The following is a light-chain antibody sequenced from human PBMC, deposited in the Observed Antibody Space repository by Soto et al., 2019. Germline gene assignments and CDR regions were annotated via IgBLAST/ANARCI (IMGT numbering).Light chain of an antibody. CDR3: QQYLSPPLT. CDR2: WAS. CDR1: QSVLSSSTNKNY. V-gene: IGKV4-1*01. J-gene: IGKJ4*01. Sequence: DIVMTQSPDSLAVSLGERATINCKSTQSVLSSSTNKNYLAWYQQKPGQPPKLLIYWASTRESVVPDRFSGRGFGTDFILTIISLQAADVAVYDCQQYLSPPLTFGGGTKVEIK.